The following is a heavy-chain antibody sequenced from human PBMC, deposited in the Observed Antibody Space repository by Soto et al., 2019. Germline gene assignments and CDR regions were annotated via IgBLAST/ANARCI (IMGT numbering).Heavy chain of an antibody. Sequence: SVKVSCKASGYTFTSYYMHWVRQAPVQGLEWMGIINPSGGSTSYAQKFQGRVTMTRDTCKSTVYMELSSLRSEDTAVYYCARPMCTNGVCTLRMNWFDPVGQGTLVTVSS. CDR1: GYTFTSYY. D-gene: IGHD2-8*01. CDR3: ARPMCTNGVCTLRMNWFDP. CDR2: INPSGGST. V-gene: IGHV1-46*01. J-gene: IGHJ5*02.